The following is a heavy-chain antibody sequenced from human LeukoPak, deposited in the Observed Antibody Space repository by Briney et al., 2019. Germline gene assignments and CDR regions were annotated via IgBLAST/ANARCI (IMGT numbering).Heavy chain of an antibody. D-gene: IGHD3-10*01. CDR2: INPSGGST. J-gene: IGHJ6*02. CDR3: ARALYYFGSGSYSGYYGMDV. V-gene: IGHV1-46*01. CDR1: GYTFTSYY. Sequence: ASVKVSCKASGYTFTSYYMHWVRQAPGQGLEWMGIINPSGGSTSYAQKFQGRVSRTRDTSTSTVYMDLSSLRSEDTAVYYCARALYYFGSGSYSGYYGMDVWGQGTTVTVSS.